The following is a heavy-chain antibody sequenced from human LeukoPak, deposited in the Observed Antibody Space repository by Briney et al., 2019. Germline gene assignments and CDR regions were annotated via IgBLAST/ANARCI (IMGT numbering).Heavy chain of an antibody. CDR2: INHSGST. CDR1: GGSISSSSYY. V-gene: IGHV4-39*07. Sequence: SETLSLTCTVSGGSISSSSYYWSWIRQPPGKGLEWIGEINHSGSTNYNPSLKSRVTISVDTSKNHFSLKLSSVTAADTAVYYCATLLQPHDYYYYFGMDVWGQGTTVTVSS. CDR3: ATLLQPHDYYYYFGMDV. J-gene: IGHJ6*02. D-gene: IGHD6-13*01.